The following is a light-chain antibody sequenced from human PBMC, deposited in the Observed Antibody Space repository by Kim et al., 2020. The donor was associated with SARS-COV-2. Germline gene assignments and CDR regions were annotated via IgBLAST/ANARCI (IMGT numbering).Light chain of an antibody. CDR3: QQYATSPRT. V-gene: IGKV3-20*01. J-gene: IGKJ2*01. Sequence: PGERATLTCRASQSITSTYLAWYKQRPGQAPRLLIYGVSIRATDIPDRFSGSGSGTDFTLTISRLEPEDFAVYYCQQYATSPRTLGQGTKLEI. CDR2: GVS. CDR1: QSITSTY.